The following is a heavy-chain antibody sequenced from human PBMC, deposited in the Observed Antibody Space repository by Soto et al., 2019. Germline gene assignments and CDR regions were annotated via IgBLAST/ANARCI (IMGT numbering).Heavy chain of an antibody. D-gene: IGHD5-12*01. J-gene: IGHJ4*01. CDR1: GVSISSDNYF. V-gene: IGHV4-31*03. CDR3: ARVPGGYPGHYFDS. CDR2: IHYSGST. Sequence: SETLSLTCTVSGVSISSDNYFWSWVRQHPGKGLEWIGYIHYSGSTYSNPSLKSRVSMSMDRSKQQFSLYLSSVTAADTAVYYCARVPGGYPGHYFDSWGQGTLVTVSS.